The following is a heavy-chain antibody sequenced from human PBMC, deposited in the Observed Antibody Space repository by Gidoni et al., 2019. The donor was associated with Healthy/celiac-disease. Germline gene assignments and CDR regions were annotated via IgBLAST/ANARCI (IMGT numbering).Heavy chain of an antibody. D-gene: IGHD6-19*01. CDR1: GFTFSSYA. CDR3: AKAGVVAVADSYYFDY. V-gene: IGHV3-23*04. J-gene: IGHJ4*02. Sequence: EVQLVESGGGLVQPGGSLRLSCAASGFTFSSYAMGWVRQAPGKGLELVSAIIGSGGSTYYADSVKGRFTISRDNSKNTLYLQMNSLRAEDTAVYYCAKAGVVAVADSYYFDYWGQGTLVTVSS. CDR2: IIGSGGST.